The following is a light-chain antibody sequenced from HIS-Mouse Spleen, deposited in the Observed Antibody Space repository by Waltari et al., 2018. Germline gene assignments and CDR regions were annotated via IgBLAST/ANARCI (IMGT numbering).Light chain of an antibody. Sequence: QSALTQPPSASWSPGQSVTISCTGTSSDVGGYNYVSWYQQHPGKAPKLMIYEVSNRPSGVSNRFSGSKSGNTASLTISGLQAEDEADYYCSSYTSSSTFFGTGTKVTVL. CDR2: EVS. CDR1: SSDVGGYNY. J-gene: IGLJ1*01. V-gene: IGLV2-14*01. CDR3: SSYTSSSTF.